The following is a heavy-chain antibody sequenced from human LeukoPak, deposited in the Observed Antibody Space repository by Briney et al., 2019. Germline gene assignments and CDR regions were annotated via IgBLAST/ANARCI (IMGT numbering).Heavy chain of an antibody. CDR3: ARDRKLIWFGEPGGHGMDV. CDR2: ISSSSSYI. J-gene: IGHJ6*02. Sequence: PGGSLRLSCAASGFTFSSYSMNWVRQAPGKGLEWVSSISSSSSYIYYADSVKGRFTISRDNAKNSLYLQMNSLRAEDTAVYYCARDRKLIWFGEPGGHGMDVWGQGTTVTVSS. V-gene: IGHV3-21*01. CDR1: GFTFSSYS. D-gene: IGHD3-10*01.